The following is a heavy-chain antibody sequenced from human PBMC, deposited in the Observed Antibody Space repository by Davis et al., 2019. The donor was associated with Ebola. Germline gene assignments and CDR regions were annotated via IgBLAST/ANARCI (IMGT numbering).Heavy chain of an antibody. J-gene: IGHJ3*02. Sequence: ETLSLTCSVSGDSLSGFYWSWIRQTPGKGLEWVSTISSSSNYIYYAESVKGRFTISRDNAKNSLTLQMNSLGAEDTAVYYCARGRRLLADAFHIWGQGTMVTASS. V-gene: IGHV3-21*01. D-gene: IGHD2-8*02. CDR1: GDSLSGFY. CDR2: ISSSSNYI. CDR3: ARGRRLLADAFHI.